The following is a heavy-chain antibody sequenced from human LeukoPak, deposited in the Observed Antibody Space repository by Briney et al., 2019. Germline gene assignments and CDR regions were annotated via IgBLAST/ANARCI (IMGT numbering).Heavy chain of an antibody. J-gene: IGHJ4*02. CDR2: ISETGTTI. D-gene: IGHD2-21*01. CDR1: GFTFSSYA. V-gene: IGHV3-48*03. Sequence: GGSLRLSCAASGFTFSSYAMHWVRQAPGKGLEWISYISETGTTIHYADSVKGRFTVSRDNTKNSLYLQMNSLRAEDTAVYYCARDAYFYSSDQWGRGTLVIVSS. CDR3: ARDAYFYSSDQ.